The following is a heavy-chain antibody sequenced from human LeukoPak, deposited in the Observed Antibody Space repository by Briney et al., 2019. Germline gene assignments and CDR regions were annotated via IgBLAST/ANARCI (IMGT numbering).Heavy chain of an antibody. D-gene: IGHD3-22*01. J-gene: IGHJ4*02. Sequence: PGGSLRLSCAASGFSLNNAWMSWVRQAPGKGLEWFGRIKSKTDGETIDYAAPVRGRSTISRDDSKNMVYLVMNNLKTEDTAVYYCTTSYYDSSGFRAWGQGTLVTVSS. CDR2: IKSKTDGETI. CDR3: TTSYYDSSGFRA. CDR1: GFSLNNAW. V-gene: IGHV3-15*01.